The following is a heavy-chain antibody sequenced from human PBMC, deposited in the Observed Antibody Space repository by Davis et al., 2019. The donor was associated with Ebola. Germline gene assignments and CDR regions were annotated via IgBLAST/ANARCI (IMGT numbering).Heavy chain of an antibody. CDR1: GGSISSGGYY. D-gene: IGHD3-22*01. Sequence: SETLSLTCTVSGGSISSGGYYWSWIRQHPGKGLEWIGEINHSGSTNYNPSLKSRVTISVDTSKNQFSLKLSSVTAADTAVYYCARDAYYYDSSGYYGRGGFDYWGQGTLVTVSS. CDR3: ARDAYYYDSSGYYGRGGFDY. CDR2: INHSGST. J-gene: IGHJ4*02. V-gene: IGHV4-61*08.